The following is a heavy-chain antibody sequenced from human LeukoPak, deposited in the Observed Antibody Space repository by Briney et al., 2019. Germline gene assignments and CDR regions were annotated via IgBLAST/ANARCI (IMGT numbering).Heavy chain of an antibody. V-gene: IGHV3-7*05. Sequence: PGGSLRLSCAASGFTFSGYWMNWVRQAPGKGLEGVANIKQDGSEKYHVDSVKGRFTISRDKAKNSLYLQMNSLRAEDTAVYYCARDLTRYPVAVEDYWGQGTLVTVSA. D-gene: IGHD6-19*01. CDR2: IKQDGSEK. J-gene: IGHJ4*02. CDR3: ARDLTRYPVAVEDY. CDR1: GFTFSGYW.